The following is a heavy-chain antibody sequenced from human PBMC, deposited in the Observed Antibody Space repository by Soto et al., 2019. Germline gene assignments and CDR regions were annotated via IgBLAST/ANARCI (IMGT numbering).Heavy chain of an antibody. CDR2: IYYSGST. V-gene: IGHV4-31*03. D-gene: IGHD3-22*01. CDR3: ASGGSDYDTSGRPSFYFDY. CDR1: GGSISSGGYY. J-gene: IGHJ4*02. Sequence: LSLTCTVSGGSISSGGYYWSWIRQHPGKGLEWIGYIYYSGSTYYNPSLKSRVTISVDTSKNQFSLNLSSVTAADTAVYFCASGGSDYDTSGRPSFYFDYWGQGTLVTVSS.